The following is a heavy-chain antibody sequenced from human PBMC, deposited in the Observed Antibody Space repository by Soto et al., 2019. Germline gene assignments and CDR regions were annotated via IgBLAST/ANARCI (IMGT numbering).Heavy chain of an antibody. D-gene: IGHD1-26*01. J-gene: IGHJ5*02. CDR1: GASISSSDYY. CDR3: ARGFPRGGYHNGNWFDP. V-gene: IGHV4-39*01. Sequence: QLQLQESGPGLVKPSETLSLTCSVSGASISSSDYYWGWIRQPPGQGLEWIGSIYGGSTYYNPSLMNRVTISVDTSKNQSSRRLSSVTAADTAVLYGARGFPRGGYHNGNWFDPWGQGTLVTVSS. CDR2: IYGGST.